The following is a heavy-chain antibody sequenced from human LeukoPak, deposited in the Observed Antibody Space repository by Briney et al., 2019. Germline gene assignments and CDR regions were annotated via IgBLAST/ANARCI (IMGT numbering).Heavy chain of an antibody. CDR1: GDSITSSY. V-gene: IGHV4-59*01. Sequence: SETLSLTCSVSGDSITSSYWSWDRQPPGKGLEWIGYIYHTGITNYNPSLKSRVSISLDTSKNQFSLKLNSVTAADTAMYFCVKTAGREGYGARGQGTLVTVSS. D-gene: IGHD5-24*01. CDR3: VKTAGREGYGA. J-gene: IGHJ1*01. CDR2: IYHTGIT.